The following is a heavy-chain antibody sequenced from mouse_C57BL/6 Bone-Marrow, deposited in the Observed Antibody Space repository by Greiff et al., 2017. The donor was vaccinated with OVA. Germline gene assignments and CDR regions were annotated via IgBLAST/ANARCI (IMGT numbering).Heavy chain of an antibody. Sequence: QVQLQQPGAELVKPGASVTLSCKASGYTFTSYWMHWVKQRPGRGLEWIGRIDPNSGGTTYNEKFKSKATLTVDKPSSTAYMQLSSLTSEDSAVYYLARSVCYYAMDYWGQGTSVTVSS. CDR3: ARSVCYYAMDY. CDR2: IDPNSGGT. CDR1: GYTFTSYW. J-gene: IGHJ4*01. V-gene: IGHV1-72*01.